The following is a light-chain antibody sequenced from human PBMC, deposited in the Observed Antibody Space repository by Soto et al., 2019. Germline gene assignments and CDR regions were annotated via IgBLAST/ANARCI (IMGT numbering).Light chain of an antibody. CDR2: GAS. J-gene: IGKJ1*01. Sequence: EIVWTQSPGTLSLSPGERATLSCRASQSVSSSYLAWYQQKPGPAPRLLIYGASSRATGIPDRFSGSGSGTDFTLTISRLELEDFAVYYCQQYGSSPRTFGQGTKVEIQ. CDR3: QQYGSSPRT. V-gene: IGKV3-20*01. CDR1: QSVSSSY.